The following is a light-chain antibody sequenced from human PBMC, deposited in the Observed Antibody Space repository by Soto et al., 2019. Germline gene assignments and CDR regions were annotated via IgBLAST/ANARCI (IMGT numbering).Light chain of an antibody. CDR3: QQRSNWPPIT. V-gene: IGKV3-11*01. J-gene: IGKJ5*01. CDR1: QSVSSY. CDR2: DAS. Sequence: EVVLTQSPATLSLSPGETATLSCRASQSVSSYLVWYQQKPGQPPRLLIYDASNRADGIPARFSGSGSGTDFTLTINSLEPEDFAIYYCQQRSNWPPITFGQGTRLEVK.